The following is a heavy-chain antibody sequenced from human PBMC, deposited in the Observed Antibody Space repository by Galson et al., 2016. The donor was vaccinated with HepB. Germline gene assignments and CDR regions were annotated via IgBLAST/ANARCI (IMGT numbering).Heavy chain of an antibody. Sequence: SLRLSCAASGFSFSSYWMHWVRQAPGKGLMWVSRITSDGGSTRYADTVKGRLTISRDNANNMMYLQMNSLRAKDTAVYYCARDEGDSTPFAYWGQGALVTVSS. J-gene: IGHJ4*02. CDR2: ITSDGGST. D-gene: IGHD2-21*01. CDR3: ARDEGDSTPFAY. V-gene: IGHV3-74*01. CDR1: GFSFSSYW.